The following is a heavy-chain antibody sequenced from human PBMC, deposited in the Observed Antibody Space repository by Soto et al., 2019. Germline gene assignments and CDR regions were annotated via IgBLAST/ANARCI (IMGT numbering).Heavy chain of an antibody. D-gene: IGHD2-8*01. Sequence: GGSLRLSCAASGFTFSSYAMSWVRQAPGKGLEWVSAISGSCGSTYYADSVKGRFTISRDNSKNTLYLQMNSLRAEDTAVYYCANLLGYCTNGVCYKWGQGTLVTVSS. CDR1: GFTFSSYA. CDR3: ANLLGYCTNGVCYK. J-gene: IGHJ4*02. V-gene: IGHV3-23*01. CDR2: ISGSCGST.